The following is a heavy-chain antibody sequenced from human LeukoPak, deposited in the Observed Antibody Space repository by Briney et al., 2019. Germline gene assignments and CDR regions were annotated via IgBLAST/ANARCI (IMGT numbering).Heavy chain of an antibody. CDR3: AKDATPGNSVYDHFDY. CDR2: IGSGDDL. V-gene: IGHV3-23*01. J-gene: IGHJ4*02. D-gene: IGHD5/OR15-5a*01. Sequence: GGSLRLSCAASGFTFRIHAMSWVRQAPGKGLEWVSTIGSGDDLHYADSVKGRFTVSRDDPQNTLYLQMNSLRAEDAAIYYCAKDATPGNSVYDHFDYWGQGTLVTVSS. CDR1: GFTFRIHA.